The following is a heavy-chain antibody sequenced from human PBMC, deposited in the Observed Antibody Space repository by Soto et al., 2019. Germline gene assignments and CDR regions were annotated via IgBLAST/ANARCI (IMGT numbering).Heavy chain of an antibody. V-gene: IGHV3-23*01. J-gene: IGHJ4*02. CDR2: ISGSGGST. CDR1: GFTFSRYA. D-gene: IGHD2-2*01. CDR3: ANIIVVVPAAPYYFDY. Sequence: EVQLLESGGGLVQPGGSLRLSCAASGFTFSRYAMIWVLQAPGKGLEWVSAISGSGGSTYYADSVKGRFTISRDNSKKALYLQMNILRAEDTAVYYCANIIVVVPAAPYYFDYLGQGTLVTVSS.